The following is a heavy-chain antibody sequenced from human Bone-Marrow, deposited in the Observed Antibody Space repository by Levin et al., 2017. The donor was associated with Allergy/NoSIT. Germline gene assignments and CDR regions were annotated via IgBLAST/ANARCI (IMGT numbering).Heavy chain of an antibody. J-gene: IGHJ4*02. V-gene: IGHV3-30*03. CDR3: AGAAGNFRHDLDS. Sequence: PGGSLRLSCVGSELTFDNHGIHWVRQAPGKGLEWVSVVGYDGDTEHYADSVKGRFTVSSANSKNTVYLQMSSLRPEDTALYYCAGAAGNFRHDLDSRGRGIVVTVSS. CDR2: VGYDGDTE. CDR1: ELTFDNHG.